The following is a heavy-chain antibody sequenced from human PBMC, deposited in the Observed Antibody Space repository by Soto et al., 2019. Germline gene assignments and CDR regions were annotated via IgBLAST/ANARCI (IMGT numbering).Heavy chain of an antibody. CDR3: ARVPGP. CDR1: GGSISSGGYS. CDR2: IYHSGSA. J-gene: IGHJ5*02. Sequence: QLQLQESGSGLVKPSQTLSLTCAVSGGSISSGGYSWSWIRQPPGKGLEWIGYIYHSGSAYYNPSLTSRLTIAVDRSKNQCSLKLSSVTAAATAVYYCARVPGPWGQGTLVTVSS. V-gene: IGHV4-30-2*01.